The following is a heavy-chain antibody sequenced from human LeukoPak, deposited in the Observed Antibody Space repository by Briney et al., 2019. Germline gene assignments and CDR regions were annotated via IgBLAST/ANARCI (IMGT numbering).Heavy chain of an antibody. J-gene: IGHJ5*02. Sequence: GGALRLSCAASGFTSIDYYMSWICVGPGTGLGLVSYIRSSSSYTTYADSVKGRFTISRDNAKNSLYLQMNSLGAEDTAVYYCARQQAARPRWFDPWGQGTLVTVSS. D-gene: IGHD6-6*01. CDR3: ARQQAARPRWFDP. V-gene: IGHV3-11*06. CDR1: GFTSIDYY. CDR2: IRSSSSYT.